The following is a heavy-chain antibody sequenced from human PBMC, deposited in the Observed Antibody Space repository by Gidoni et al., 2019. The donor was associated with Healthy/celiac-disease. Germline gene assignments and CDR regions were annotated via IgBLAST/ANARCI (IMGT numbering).Heavy chain of an antibody. CDR2: ISSNGGST. Sequence: EVQLVESGGGLVQPGGSLRLSCSASGFTFSSYAMHWVRQAPGKGLEYVSAISSNGGSTYYADSVKGRFTISRDNSKNTLYLQMSSLRAEDTAVYYCVRGGVTMIVVVTTHDAFDIWGQGTMVTVSS. CDR1: GFTFSSYA. D-gene: IGHD3-22*01. J-gene: IGHJ3*02. V-gene: IGHV3-64D*06. CDR3: VRGGVTMIVVVTTHDAFDI.